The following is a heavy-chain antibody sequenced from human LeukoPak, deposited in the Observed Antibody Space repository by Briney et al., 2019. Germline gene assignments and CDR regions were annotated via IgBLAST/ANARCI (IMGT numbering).Heavy chain of an antibody. V-gene: IGHV4-34*01. D-gene: IGHD3-9*01. CDR2: INHSGST. CDR1: GGSFSGYY. J-gene: IGHJ6*04. Sequence: SETLSLTCAVYGGSFSGYYWSWIRQPPGKGLEWIGEINHSGSTNYNPSLKSRVTISADTSKNQFSLKLSSVTAADTAVYYCARGSRYYDILTGYRYYYGMDVWGKGTTVTVSS. CDR3: ARGSRYYDILTGYRYYYGMDV.